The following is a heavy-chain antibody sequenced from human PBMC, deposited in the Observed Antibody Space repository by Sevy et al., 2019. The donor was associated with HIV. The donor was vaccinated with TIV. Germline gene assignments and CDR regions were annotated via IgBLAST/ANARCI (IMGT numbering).Heavy chain of an antibody. D-gene: IGHD6-13*01. CDR1: GFTFSSYS. J-gene: IGHJ4*02. CDR2: ISGLNNYI. Sequence: GGSLRLSCAASGFTFSSYSMNWVRQAPGKGLEWVSSISGLNNYIYYADSVKGRFTISRENAKNSMYLQMNSLRAEETAVYYCAREGDSWLPFDYWGQGTLVTVSS. CDR3: AREGDSWLPFDY. V-gene: IGHV3-21*01.